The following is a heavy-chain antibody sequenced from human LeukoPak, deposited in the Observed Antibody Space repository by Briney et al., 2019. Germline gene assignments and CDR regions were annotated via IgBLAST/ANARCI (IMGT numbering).Heavy chain of an antibody. J-gene: IGHJ6*02. Sequence: PGGSLRLSCAASGFTFSDYYMSWIRQAPGKGLEWVSYISSSGSTVYYADSVKGRFTISRDNAKNSLYLQMNSLRAEDTAVYYCARDRVLVSHGTNYYYGMDVWGQGTTVTVSS. V-gene: IGHV3-11*04. CDR1: GFTFSDYY. CDR3: ARDRVLVSHGTNYYYGMDV. D-gene: IGHD2-2*01. CDR2: ISSSGSTV.